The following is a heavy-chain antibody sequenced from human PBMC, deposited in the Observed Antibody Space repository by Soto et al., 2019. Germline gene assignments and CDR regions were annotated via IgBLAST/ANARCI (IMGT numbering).Heavy chain of an antibody. CDR2: ISYSGSA. J-gene: IGHJ4*02. D-gene: IGHD3-3*01. V-gene: IGHV4-39*01. CDR1: GGSISSSNYY. Sequence: QLQLQESGPGLVKPSETLSLTCTVSGGSISSSNYYWAWIRQPPGKGLEWIGTISYSGSAYYNPSLKSRVTISVDTSKTHFSLKLSSVTAADTAVYYCASRDARGYFPPYDFDYWGQGTLVTVSS. CDR3: ASRDARGYFPPYDFDY.